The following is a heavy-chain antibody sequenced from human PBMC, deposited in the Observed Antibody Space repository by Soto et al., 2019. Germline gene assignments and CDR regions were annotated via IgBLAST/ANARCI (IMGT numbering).Heavy chain of an antibody. Sequence: QVQLVQSGAELKKPGSSVKVSCEASGGSFSKKAISWVRQAPGQGLEWMGGINTKFGATNYAPKFQGRITITADESTNPVYMALSSLTSADTAVYYCARGASSGFEYWYFDLWGRGTLVSVSS. CDR1: GGSFSKKA. V-gene: IGHV1-69*01. D-gene: IGHD5-12*01. J-gene: IGHJ2*01. CDR2: INTKFGAT. CDR3: ARGASSGFEYWYFDL.